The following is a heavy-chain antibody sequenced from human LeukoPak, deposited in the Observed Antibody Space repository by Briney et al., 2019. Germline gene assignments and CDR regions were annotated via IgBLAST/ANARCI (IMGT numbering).Heavy chain of an antibody. Sequence: GGSLRLSCVASGFTLSSYAMSWVRQAPGKGLEWVSAISANGASAYYAVSVRGRFTISRDNSKNTLFLQMNSLRAEDTAVYYCAKDFLDQGLRYFDPSDYWGQGTLVTVSS. V-gene: IGHV3-23*01. CDR2: ISANGASA. D-gene: IGHD3-9*01. CDR3: AKDFLDQGLRYFDPSDY. J-gene: IGHJ4*02. CDR1: GFTLSSYA.